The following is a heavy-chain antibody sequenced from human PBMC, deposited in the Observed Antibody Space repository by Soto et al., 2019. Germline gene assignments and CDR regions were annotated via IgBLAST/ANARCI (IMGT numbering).Heavy chain of an antibody. CDR1: GGSLSGNY. Sequence: QAQLQQWGTGLLKPSETLSLTCAVSGGSLSGNYWGWIRQPPGKGLEWIGETHHSGSTAYNPSLKSRVTISVDTSRTQFSLKLNSVTAAGTARYLCARTTAAIHLDYWSQGNLVTVSS. CDR3: ARTTAAIHLDY. J-gene: IGHJ4*02. D-gene: IGHD2-21*02. CDR2: THHSGST. V-gene: IGHV4-34*01.